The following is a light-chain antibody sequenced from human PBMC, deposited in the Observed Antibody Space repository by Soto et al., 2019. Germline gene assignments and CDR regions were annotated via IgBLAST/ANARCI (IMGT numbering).Light chain of an antibody. CDR3: AASDDSLNGQVV. CDR1: SSNIGSNT. Sequence: QSVLTQPPSASGTPGQRVTLSCSGSSSNIGSNTVNWYQLLPGTAPQLLIFNNNQRPSGVPDRFSGSKSGTSASLAISGLQSEDEAAYYCAASDDSLNGQVVFGGGTKLTVL. V-gene: IGLV1-44*01. J-gene: IGLJ2*01. CDR2: NNN.